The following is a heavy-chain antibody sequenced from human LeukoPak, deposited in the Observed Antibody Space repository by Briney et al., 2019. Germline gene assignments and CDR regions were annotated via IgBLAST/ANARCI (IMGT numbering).Heavy chain of an antibody. CDR3: ARGFLQQPAWVYYYYYGMDV. Sequence: LTGGSLRLSCAASGFTFSWYWMSWVRQAPGKGLEWVANIKQDGSEKYYVDSVKGRFTISRDNAKNSLYLQMNSLRAEDTAVYYCARGFLQQPAWVYYYYYGMDVWGQGTTVTVSS. J-gene: IGHJ6*02. V-gene: IGHV3-7*01. D-gene: IGHD6-13*01. CDR1: GFTFSWYW. CDR2: IKQDGSEK.